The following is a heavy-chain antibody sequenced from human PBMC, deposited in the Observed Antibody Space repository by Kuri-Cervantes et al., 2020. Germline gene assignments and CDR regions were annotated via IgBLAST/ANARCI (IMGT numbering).Heavy chain of an antibody. Sequence: ASVKVSCKASGYTFTSYGISWVRQAPGQGLEWMGWISAYNGNTNYAQKLQGRVTMTTDTSTSTAYMELRSLRSDDTAVYYCATVRSGYYNGYYYYYYMDVWGKGTTVTVSS. D-gene: IGHD3-9*01. J-gene: IGHJ6*03. CDR3: ATVRSGYYNGYYYYYYMDV. V-gene: IGHV1-18*01. CDR1: GYTFTSYG. CDR2: ISAYNGNT.